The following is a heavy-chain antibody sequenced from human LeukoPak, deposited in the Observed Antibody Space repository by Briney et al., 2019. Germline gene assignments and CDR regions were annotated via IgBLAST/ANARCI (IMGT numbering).Heavy chain of an antibody. Sequence: SETLSLTCTVSGGSISIIGYYWGWIRQPPGKRLEWIASIYHSGSSYYNPSLESRITISVDTSTNQFSLKLSSVTAADTAVYYCVRLPRGSGPDYWGQGTLVTVSS. CDR2: IYHSGSS. V-gene: IGHV4-39*01. J-gene: IGHJ4*02. CDR1: GGSISIIGYY. D-gene: IGHD3-10*01. CDR3: VRLPRGSGPDY.